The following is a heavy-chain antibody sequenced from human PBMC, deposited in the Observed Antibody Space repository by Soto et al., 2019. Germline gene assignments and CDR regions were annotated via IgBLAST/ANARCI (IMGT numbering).Heavy chain of an antibody. D-gene: IGHD3-16*02. CDR1: GFTFSDYY. CDR2: ISGSGSNI. Sequence: PGGSLRLSCEASGFTFSDYYMNWIRQAPGKGLEWISYISGSGSNIYYADSVKGRFTMSVDTSKNDFSLTLRSVTAADTAVYSCARQSLRRPFGRLILVALDSWGLGSLVTVSS. J-gene: IGHJ5*02. V-gene: IGHV3-11*04. CDR3: ARQSLRRPFGRLILVALDS.